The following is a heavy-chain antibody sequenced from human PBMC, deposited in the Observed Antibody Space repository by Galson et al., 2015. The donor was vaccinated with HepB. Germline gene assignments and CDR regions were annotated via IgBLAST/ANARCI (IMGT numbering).Heavy chain of an antibody. CDR1: GFTFSNYA. Sequence: LRLSCAASGFTFSNYAMHWVRQAPGKGLEWVALLSYDGSNKYYADSLKGRFTISIDKSKNTFYIQMNNLRGEDTALYYCASLETRGMATIPFDYWGQGTLVTVSS. V-gene: IGHV3-30-3*02. CDR3: ASLETRGMATIPFDY. J-gene: IGHJ4*02. D-gene: IGHD5-24*01. CDR2: LSYDGSNK.